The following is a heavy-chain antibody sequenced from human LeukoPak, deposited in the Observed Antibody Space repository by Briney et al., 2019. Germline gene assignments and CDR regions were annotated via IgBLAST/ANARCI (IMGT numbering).Heavy chain of an antibody. D-gene: IGHD3-10*01. J-gene: IGHJ6*02. Sequence: GGSLRLSCAASGFTFSSYAMSWVRHAPGKGLEWVSAISGSGGSTYYADSVKGRFTISRDNSKNTLYLQMNSLRAEDTAVYYCAKRIGAASGHYYYYGMDVWCQGTTVTVSS. CDR3: AKRIGAASGHYYYYGMDV. V-gene: IGHV3-23*01. CDR1: GFTFSSYA. CDR2: ISGSGGST.